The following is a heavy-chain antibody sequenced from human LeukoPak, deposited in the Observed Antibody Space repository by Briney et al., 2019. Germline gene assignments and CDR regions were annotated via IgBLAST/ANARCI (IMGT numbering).Heavy chain of an antibody. Sequence: ASVKVSCKASGYTFTGYYMHWVRQAPGQGLEWMGRINPNSGGTNYAQKFQGRVTMTRDTSISTAYMELSRLRSEDTAVYYCARDMDSSGYTFDYWGQGTLVTVSS. CDR2: INPNSGGT. CDR3: ARDMDSSGYTFDY. D-gene: IGHD3-22*01. CDR1: GYTFTGYY. J-gene: IGHJ4*02. V-gene: IGHV1-2*06.